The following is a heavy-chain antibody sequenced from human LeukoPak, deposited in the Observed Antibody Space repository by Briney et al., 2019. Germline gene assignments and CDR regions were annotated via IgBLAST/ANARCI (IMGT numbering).Heavy chain of an antibody. CDR2: IYHSGST. J-gene: IGHJ3*02. D-gene: IGHD5-12*01. V-gene: IGHV4-4*02. CDR3: ARDRTNYSGYDHDAFDI. CDR1: GGSISSSNW. Sequence: TSETLSLTCAVSGGSISSSNWWSWVRQPPGKGLEWIGEIYHSGSTNYNPSLKSRVTISVDKSKNQFSLKLSSVTAADTAVYYCARDRTNYSGYDHDAFDIWGQGTMVTVSS.